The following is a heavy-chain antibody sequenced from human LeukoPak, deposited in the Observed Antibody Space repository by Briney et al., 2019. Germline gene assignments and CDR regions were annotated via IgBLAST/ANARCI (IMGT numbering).Heavy chain of an antibody. V-gene: IGHV3-74*01. D-gene: IGHD3-10*01. CDR1: GFTFNDYL. J-gene: IGHJ4*02. CDR2: IKGDGSST. Sequence: GGSLRLSCAASGFTFNDYLMHWVRHAPGKGLVWVSRIKGDGSSTTYADSVKGRFTISRDNAKNTLYLQMNSLRAEDTAVYYCARDLSYSLEYWGQGTLVTVSS. CDR3: ARDLSYSLEY.